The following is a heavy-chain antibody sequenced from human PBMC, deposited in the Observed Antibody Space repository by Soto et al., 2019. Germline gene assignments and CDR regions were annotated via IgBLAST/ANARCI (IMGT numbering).Heavy chain of an antibody. D-gene: IGHD5-12*01. J-gene: IGHJ4*02. V-gene: IGHV3-21*02. Sequence: EVQLVESGGGLVKPGGSLRLSCATSGFNFSTHGMNWIRQAPGKGLQWVSSISRSSNYIQYAYSVKGRFAVFRDNAKNSLYLLMNSLRAEDTAIYYCATHSGYVHFDYWGQGTVVTVSS. CDR3: ATHSGYVHFDY. CDR2: ISRSSNYI. CDR1: GFNFSTHG.